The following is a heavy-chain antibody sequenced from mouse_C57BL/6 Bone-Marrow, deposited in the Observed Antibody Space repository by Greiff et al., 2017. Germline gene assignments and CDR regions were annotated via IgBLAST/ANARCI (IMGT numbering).Heavy chain of an antibody. V-gene: IGHV2-9-1*01. CDR3: ARDDYDAVAY. Sequence: VNVVESGPGLVAPSQSLSIPCTVSGFSLTSYAISWVRQPPGKGLEWLGVIWTGGGTNYNSALKSRLSISKDNSKSQVFLKMNSLQTDDTARYYCARDDYDAVAYWGQGTLVTVSA. J-gene: IGHJ3*01. D-gene: IGHD2-4*01. CDR2: IWTGGGT. CDR1: GFSLTSYA.